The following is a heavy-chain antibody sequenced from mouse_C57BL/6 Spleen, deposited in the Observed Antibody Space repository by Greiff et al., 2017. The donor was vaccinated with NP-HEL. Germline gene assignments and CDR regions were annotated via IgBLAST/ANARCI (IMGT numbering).Heavy chain of an antibody. D-gene: IGHD1-1*01. V-gene: IGHV1-64*01. CDR1: GYTFTSYW. J-gene: IGHJ4*01. Sequence: QVQLQQPGAELVKPGASVKLSCKASGYTFTSYWMHWVKQRPGQGLEWIGMIHPNSGSTNYNEKFKSKATLTVDKSSSTAYMQRSSLTSEDSAVYYCASTTVVRGSYAMDYWGQGTSVTVSS. CDR2: IHPNSGST. CDR3: ASTTVVRGSYAMDY.